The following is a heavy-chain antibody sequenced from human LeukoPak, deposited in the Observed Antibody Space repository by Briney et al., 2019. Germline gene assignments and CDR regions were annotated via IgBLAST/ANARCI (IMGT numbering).Heavy chain of an antibody. CDR3: ASRYSSGWFAFDI. J-gene: IGHJ3*02. D-gene: IGHD6-19*01. Sequence: GGSLRLSCAASGFTVSSNYMSWVRQAPGKGLEWVSVIYSGGSTYYADSVKGRFTISRDNSKNTLYLQMNSLRAEDTAVYYCASRYSSGWFAFDIWSQGTMVTVSS. V-gene: IGHV3-53*01. CDR2: IYSGGST. CDR1: GFTVSSNY.